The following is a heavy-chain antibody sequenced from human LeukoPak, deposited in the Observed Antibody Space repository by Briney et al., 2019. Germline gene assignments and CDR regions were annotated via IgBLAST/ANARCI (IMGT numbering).Heavy chain of an antibody. D-gene: IGHD5-18*01. CDR3: ARVYSYGSSAVDY. CDR1: GGSISSGGYY. CDR2: IYYSGST. Sequence: SQTLSLTCTVSGGSISSGGYYWSWIRQHPGKGLEWIGYIYYSGSTYYNPSLKSRVTISVDTSKNQFSLKLSSVTAADTAVYYCARVYSYGSSAVDYWGQGTLVTVSS. V-gene: IGHV4-31*03. J-gene: IGHJ4*02.